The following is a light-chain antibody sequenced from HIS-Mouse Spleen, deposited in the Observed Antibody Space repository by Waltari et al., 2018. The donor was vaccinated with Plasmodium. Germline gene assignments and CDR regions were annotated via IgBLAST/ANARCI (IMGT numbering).Light chain of an antibody. CDR1: ALPKNY. Sequence: SYELTQPASVSVSPGQTARITCSGAALPKNYAYWYQQKSGKAPVLVIYEDSKRPSGIPERFSGSSSGTMATLTISGAQVEDEADYYCYSTDSSGNHRVFGGGTKLTVL. CDR2: EDS. V-gene: IGLV3-10*01. J-gene: IGLJ3*02. CDR3: YSTDSSGNHRV.